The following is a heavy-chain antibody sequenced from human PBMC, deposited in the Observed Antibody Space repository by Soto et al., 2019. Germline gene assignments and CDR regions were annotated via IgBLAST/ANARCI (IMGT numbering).Heavy chain of an antibody. V-gene: IGHV4-30-4*01. D-gene: IGHD3-3*01. CDR2: IYRSGST. CDR3: ARGVDSWSGYLF. CDR1: GDPVSSGDYF. J-gene: IGHJ4*02. Sequence: SETLSLTCSVSGDPVSSGDYFWTWIRQTPGKGLEWVGDIYRSGSTFYNPSLKSRVSLLLDTSRNQFSLKLTSVTAADTGVYYCARGVDSWSGYLFWGQGTPVTVSS.